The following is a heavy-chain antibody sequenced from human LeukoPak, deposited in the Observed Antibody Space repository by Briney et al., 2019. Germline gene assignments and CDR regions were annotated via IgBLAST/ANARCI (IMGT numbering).Heavy chain of an antibody. V-gene: IGHV1-46*01. CDR3: AIDIVVARDYYYMDV. J-gene: IGHJ6*03. CDR2: INPSGGST. CDR1: GYTFTSYY. Sequence: GASVKVSCKASGYTFTSYYMHWVRQAPGQGLEWMGIINPSGGSTSYAQKFQGRVTMTRDTSTSTVYMELSSLRSEDTAVYYCAIDIVVARDYYYMDVWGKGTTVTVSS. D-gene: IGHD2-2*01.